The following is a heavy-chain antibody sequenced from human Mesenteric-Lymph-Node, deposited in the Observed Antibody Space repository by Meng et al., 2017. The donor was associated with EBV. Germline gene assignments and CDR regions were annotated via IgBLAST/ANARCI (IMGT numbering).Heavy chain of an antibody. CDR1: GGSVSSGRYY. CDR2: IYYTGST. Sequence: QVQLQESGPGLVKPSETLSLTCTVPGGSVSSGRYYWSWIRQPPGKGLEWIGYIYYTGSTNYNTSLKSRVTISADTSKNQFSLKLSSVTSADTAIYYCATVGAVAGTAYWGQGTLVTVPP. V-gene: IGHV4-61*01. D-gene: IGHD6-19*01. CDR3: ATVGAVAGTAY. J-gene: IGHJ4*02.